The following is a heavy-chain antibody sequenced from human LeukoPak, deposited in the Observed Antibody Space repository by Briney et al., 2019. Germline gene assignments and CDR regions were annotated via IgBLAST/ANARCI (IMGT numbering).Heavy chain of an antibody. CDR2: IYYSGST. CDR1: GGSISSYY. J-gene: IGHJ4*02. D-gene: IGHD5-18*01. CDR3: ARLAKYSYAPYYFDY. Sequence: PSETLSLTCTVSGGSISSYYWSWIRQPPGKGLEWIGYIYYSGSTNYNPSLKSRVTISVDTSKNQFSLKLSSVTAADTAVYYSARLAKYSYAPYYFDYWGQGTLVTVSS. V-gene: IGHV4-59*08.